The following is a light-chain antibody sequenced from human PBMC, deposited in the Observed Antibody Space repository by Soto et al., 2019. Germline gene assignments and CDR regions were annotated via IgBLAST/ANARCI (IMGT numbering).Light chain of an antibody. CDR1: QSVLSSSNNKNY. Sequence: DIVMTQSLASVAVSLSERATINCKSSQSVLSSSNNKNYLAWYQQKPGQPPKLLIYWASIGASGVHDRFSGSAYGTDFTLTISSLPAQGVAVYYCHQYYNYPPWTFGQGTKVDIK. CDR2: WAS. J-gene: IGKJ1*01. CDR3: HQYYNYPPWT. V-gene: IGKV4-1*01.